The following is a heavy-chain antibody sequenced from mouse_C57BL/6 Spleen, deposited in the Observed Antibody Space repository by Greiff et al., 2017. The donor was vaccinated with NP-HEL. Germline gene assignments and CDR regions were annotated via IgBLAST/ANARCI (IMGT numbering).Heavy chain of an antibody. CDR2: INPNNGGT. V-gene: IGHV1-18*01. D-gene: IGHD2-3*01. Sequence: VQLQQSGPELVKPGASVKIPCKASGYTFTDYNMDWVKQSHGKSLEWIGDINPNNGGTIYNQKFKGKATLTVDKSSSTAYMELRSLTSEDTAVYYCARRGMNYDGYSTWFAYWGQGTLVTVSA. CDR1: GYTFTDYN. J-gene: IGHJ3*01. CDR3: ARRGMNYDGYSTWFAY.